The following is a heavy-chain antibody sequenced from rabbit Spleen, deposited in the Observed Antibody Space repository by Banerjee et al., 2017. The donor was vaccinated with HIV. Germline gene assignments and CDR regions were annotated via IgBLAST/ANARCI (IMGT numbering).Heavy chain of an antibody. CDR2: IEPIFGNT. CDR1: GFSSSSYY. Sequence: QLEESGGDLVKPEGSLTLTCTASGFSSSSYYMNWVRQAPGKGLEWIGYIEPIFGNTYYANWVNGRFTISSHNAQNTLYLQLSSLTAADTATYFCVREVAGKFSLWGQGTLVTVS. CDR3: VREVAGKFSL. V-gene: IGHV1S7*01. J-gene: IGHJ4*01. D-gene: IGHD4-1*01.